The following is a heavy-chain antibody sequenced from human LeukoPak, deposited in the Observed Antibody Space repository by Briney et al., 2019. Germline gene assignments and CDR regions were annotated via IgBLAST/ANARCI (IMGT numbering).Heavy chain of an antibody. J-gene: IGHJ4*02. D-gene: IGHD3-10*01. Sequence: SETLSLTCAVYGGSFSGYYWSWIRQPPGKGLEWIGEINHSGSTNYNPSLKSRVTISVDTSKNQFSLKLSSVTAADTAVYYCARRVHYYYGSGSYPKKVFDYWGQGTLVTVSS. CDR2: INHSGST. CDR1: GGSFSGYY. CDR3: ARRVHYYYGSGSYPKKVFDY. V-gene: IGHV4-34*01.